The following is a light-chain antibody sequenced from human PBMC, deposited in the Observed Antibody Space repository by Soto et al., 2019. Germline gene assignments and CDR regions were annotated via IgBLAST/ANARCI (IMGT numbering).Light chain of an antibody. CDR3: SSYTSNTTRV. V-gene: IGLV2-14*01. J-gene: IGLJ1*01. Sequence: QSALTQPASVSGSPGQSITISCTGTSSDIGSYNYVSWYQQHPGKAPKLMIYEVNSRPSGISDRFSGSKSGNTASLTISGLQAEDEADYYCSSYTSNTTRVFGTGTKVTVL. CDR2: EVN. CDR1: SSDIGSYNY.